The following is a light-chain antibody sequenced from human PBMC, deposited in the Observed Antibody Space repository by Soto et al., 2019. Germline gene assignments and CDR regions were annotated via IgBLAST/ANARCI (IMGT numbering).Light chain of an antibody. J-gene: IGLJ1*01. V-gene: IGLV1-40*01. CDR1: SSNIGAGYD. CDR3: QSYDNSLSGYNYV. Sequence: PPSGKGCRSRWLTIPYTRSSSNIGAGYDVHWYQQLPGTAPKLLIYGNSNRPSGVPDRFSGSKSGTSASLAITGLQAEDEADYYCQSYDNSLSGYNYVFGTGTKVTVL. CDR2: GNS.